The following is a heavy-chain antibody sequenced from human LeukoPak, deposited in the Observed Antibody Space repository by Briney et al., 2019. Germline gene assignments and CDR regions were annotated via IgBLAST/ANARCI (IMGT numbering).Heavy chain of an antibody. Sequence: SETLSLTCTVSGGSISSYYWSWIRQPAGKGLEWIGRIYTSGSTNYNPSLKSRVTMSVDTSKNQFSLKLSSVTAADTAVYYCARDRYHYDSSGYRLFDYWGQGTLVTVSS. CDR1: GGSISSYY. J-gene: IGHJ4*02. D-gene: IGHD3-22*01. CDR2: IYTSGST. CDR3: ARDRYHYDSSGYRLFDY. V-gene: IGHV4-4*07.